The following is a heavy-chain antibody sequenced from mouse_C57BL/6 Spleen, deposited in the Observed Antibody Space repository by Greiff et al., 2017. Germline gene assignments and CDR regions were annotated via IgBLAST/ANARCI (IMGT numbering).Heavy chain of an antibody. J-gene: IGHJ4*01. D-gene: IGHD1-1*01. CDR3: ARMGLLRERGYAMDY. V-gene: IGHV1-80*01. Sequence: QVQLQQSGAELVKPGASVKISCKASGYAFSSYWMNWVKQRPGKGLEWIGQIYPGDGDTNYNGKFKGKATLTADKSSSTAYMQLSSLTSEDSAVYFCARMGLLRERGYAMDYWGQGTSVTVSS. CDR2: IYPGDGDT. CDR1: GYAFSSYW.